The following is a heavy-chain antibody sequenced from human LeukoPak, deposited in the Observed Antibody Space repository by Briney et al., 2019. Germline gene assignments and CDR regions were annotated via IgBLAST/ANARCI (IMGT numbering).Heavy chain of an antibody. CDR3: TRHVPYYDILTGYNYYYYGMDV. J-gene: IGHJ6*02. CDR2: IRSKANSYAT. Sequence: PGGSLRLSCAASGFTFSGSAMPWVRQASGKGLEWVGRIRSKANSYATAYAASVKGRFTISRDDSKNTAYLQMNSLKTEDTAVYYCTRHVPYYDILTGYNYYYYGMDVWGQGTTVTVSS. CDR1: GFTFSGSA. V-gene: IGHV3-73*01. D-gene: IGHD3-9*01.